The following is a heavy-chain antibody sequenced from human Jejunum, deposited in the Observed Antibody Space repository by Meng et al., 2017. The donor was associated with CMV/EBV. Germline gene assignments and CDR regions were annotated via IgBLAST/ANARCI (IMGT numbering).Heavy chain of an antibody. V-gene: IGHV4-30-4*01. CDR3: ARDRGYSSGWGVFDY. CDR2: IYYSGAS. CDR1: GGSISSGDYY. Sequence: QVQLQMSGPGLVKPSQTLSLTCSVSGGSISSGDYYWSWIRQSPEKGLEWIGFIYYSGASYSTPSLRSRVTMSMDTSTNQFSLRLNSVTAADTGVYFCARDRGYSSGWGVFDYWGRGTLVTVSS. D-gene: IGHD6-19*01. J-gene: IGHJ4*02.